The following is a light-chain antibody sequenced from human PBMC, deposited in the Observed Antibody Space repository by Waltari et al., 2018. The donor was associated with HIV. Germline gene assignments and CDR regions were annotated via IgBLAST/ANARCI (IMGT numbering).Light chain of an antibody. Sequence: QSALTQPPSASGPPGQSVTISCTGTSSDIGGYNYVSWYQQHPGKAPKLLIYEVTKRPSGVPDRFSGSKSGNTASLTVSGLQPEDEADYYCGSYTDTNNHYVFGTGTKVT. CDR2: EVT. V-gene: IGLV2-8*01. CDR3: GSYTDTNNHYV. CDR1: SSDIGGYNY. J-gene: IGLJ1*01.